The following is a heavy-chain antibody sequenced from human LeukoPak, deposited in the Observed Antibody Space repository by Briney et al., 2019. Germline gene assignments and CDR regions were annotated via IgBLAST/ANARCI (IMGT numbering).Heavy chain of an antibody. D-gene: IGHD3-22*01. J-gene: IGHJ4*02. V-gene: IGHV4-34*01. CDR3: ARGYRGGYLWLEIDY. CDR1: GGSFSGYY. CDR2: INHSGST. Sequence: SETLSLTCAVYGGSFSGYYWSWIRQPPGKGLEWIGEINHSGSTNYNPSLKSRVTISVDTSKNQFSLKLSSVTAADTAVYYCARGYRGGYLWLEIDYWGQGITVTVSS.